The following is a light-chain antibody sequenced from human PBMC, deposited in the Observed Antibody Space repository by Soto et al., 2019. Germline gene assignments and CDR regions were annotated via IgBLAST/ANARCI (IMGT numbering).Light chain of an antibody. CDR3: QSYNRSNRV. CDR1: SGSIATNS. J-gene: IGLJ3*02. V-gene: IGLV6-57*02. Sequence: NFMLTQPHSVSASPGKTVTISYTGNSGSIATNSVQWCQLRPGSVPTTVISEDNQGPSGVPDRFSGSIDNSSNSASLTISGLKTEDEADYYFQSYNRSNRVFGGGTKVTVL. CDR2: EDN.